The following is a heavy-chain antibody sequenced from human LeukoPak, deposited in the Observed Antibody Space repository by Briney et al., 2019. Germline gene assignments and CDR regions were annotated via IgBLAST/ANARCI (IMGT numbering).Heavy chain of an antibody. CDR3: ARGRQVEWLFDYYYYYMDV. CDR1: GGTFSSYA. V-gene: IGHV1-69*05. Sequence: SVKVSCKASGGTFSSYAISWVRQAPGQGLEWMGGIIPIFGTANYAQKFQGRVTITTDESTSTAYMELSSLRSEDTAVYYCARGRQVEWLFDYYYYYMDVWGKGTAVTVSS. D-gene: IGHD3-3*01. J-gene: IGHJ6*03. CDR2: IIPIFGTA.